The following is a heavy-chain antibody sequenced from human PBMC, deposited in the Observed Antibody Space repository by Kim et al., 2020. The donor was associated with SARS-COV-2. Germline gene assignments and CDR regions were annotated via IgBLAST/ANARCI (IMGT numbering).Heavy chain of an antibody. CDR2: IYYTGST. V-gene: IGHV4-39*07. Sequence: SETLSLSCIVSGGSISTSSYYWCWIRQPPGKGLEWIGSIYYTGSTYYNPSLRSRVTISVDTSMHQFSLRLSSVTAADTAVYYCARDVELAFFDYWGQGAL. J-gene: IGHJ4*02. CDR1: GGSISTSSYY. CDR3: ARDVELAFFDY. D-gene: IGHD1-7*01.